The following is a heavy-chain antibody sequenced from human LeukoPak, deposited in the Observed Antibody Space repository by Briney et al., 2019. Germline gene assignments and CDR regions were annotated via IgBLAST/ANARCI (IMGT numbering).Heavy chain of an antibody. V-gene: IGHV3-7*04. CDR1: GLTFTNFW. J-gene: IGHJ4*02. CDR2: IHPEGNEK. CDR3: ARGDAFSGAH. D-gene: IGHD3-10*01. Sequence: GGSLRPSCAVSGLTFTNFWMSWVRQAPGRGLEWVANIHPEGNEKYHVESVKGRFTISRDNSNNLLFLQMNGLRAEDTAVYYCARGDAFSGAHWGQGTLVTVSS.